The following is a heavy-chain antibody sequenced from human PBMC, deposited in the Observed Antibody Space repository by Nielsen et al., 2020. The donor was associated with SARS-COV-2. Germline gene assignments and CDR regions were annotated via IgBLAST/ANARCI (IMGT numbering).Heavy chain of an antibody. Sequence: SVKVSCKASGGTFSSYAISWVRQAPGQGLEWMGGIIPIFGTANYAQKFQGRVTITADESTSTAYMELSSLRSEDTAVYYCAREGWFGEKWNYYGMDVWGQGTTVTVS. D-gene: IGHD3-10*01. CDR1: GGTFSSYA. CDR3: AREGWFGEKWNYYGMDV. V-gene: IGHV1-69*13. J-gene: IGHJ6*02. CDR2: IIPIFGTA.